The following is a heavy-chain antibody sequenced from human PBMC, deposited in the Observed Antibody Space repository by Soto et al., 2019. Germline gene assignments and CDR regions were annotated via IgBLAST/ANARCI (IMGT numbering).Heavy chain of an antibody. Sequence: GASVNVSCKASGYTFTIYGISWVRQAPGQGLEWMGWIIAYNGNTNYAQKLQGRVTMTTDTSTSTAYMELRSLRSDDTAVYYCASWLNEGYCSGGSGFDYWGQRTLVTVSS. CDR1: GYTFTIYG. V-gene: IGHV1-18*01. CDR3: ASWLNEGYCSGGSGFDY. J-gene: IGHJ4*02. D-gene: IGHD2-15*01. CDR2: IIAYNGNT.